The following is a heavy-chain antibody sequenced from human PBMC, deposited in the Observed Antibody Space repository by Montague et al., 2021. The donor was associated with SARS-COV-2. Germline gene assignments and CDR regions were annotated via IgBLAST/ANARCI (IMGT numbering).Heavy chain of an antibody. CDR2: VDHRGSA. V-gene: IGHV4-34*01. Sequence: SETLSLTCAVSGGSFTGDYCTWSRQAPAQGQEWIGEVDHRGSASYSPSLKRRGSISVDRSKNQFSLTLRSVTAADTAAYYCARGRVSGYGVLIMLPAAGPFDVWGRGTMVLVSP. CDR3: ARGRVSGYGVLIMLPAAGPFDV. CDR1: GGSFTGDY. D-gene: IGHD3-3*01. J-gene: IGHJ3*01.